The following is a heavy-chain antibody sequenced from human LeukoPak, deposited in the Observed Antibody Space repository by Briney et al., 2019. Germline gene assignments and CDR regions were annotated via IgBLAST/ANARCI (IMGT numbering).Heavy chain of an antibody. CDR1: GASVTTTAYF. V-gene: IGHV4-61*02. Sequence: SQTLSLTCSVSGASVTTTAYFWNWIRQPAGEGLEWIGRIYPSGNIHYNPSLRSRVTMSLDTSKNQFSLTMNSVTAADSAVYFCASYREAYDLYPHGLDVWGRGTVVTVS. CDR3: ASYREAYDLYPHGLDV. CDR2: IYPSGNI. D-gene: IGHD5-24*01. J-gene: IGHJ3*01.